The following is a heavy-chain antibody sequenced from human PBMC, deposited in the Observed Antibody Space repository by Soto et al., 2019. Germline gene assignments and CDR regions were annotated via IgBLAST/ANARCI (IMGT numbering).Heavy chain of an antibody. CDR1: GGSLTSYY. CDR2: VYYTGIA. Sequence: PSETLSLTCTVSGGSLTSYYWSWIRQPPGKGLERIGFVYYTGIARYNPSLKSRVTISVDTSKNQFSLKLTSVTAADTAIYYCARRIVSTETFYYWGQGTLVTVSS. D-gene: IGHD5-12*01. V-gene: IGHV4-59*08. CDR3: ARRIVSTETFYY. J-gene: IGHJ4*02.